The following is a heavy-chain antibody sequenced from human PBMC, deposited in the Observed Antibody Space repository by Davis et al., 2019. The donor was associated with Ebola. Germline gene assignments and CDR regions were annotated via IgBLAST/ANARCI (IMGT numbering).Heavy chain of an antibody. V-gene: IGHV1-2*04. CDR2: INPNSGGT. J-gene: IGHJ5*02. D-gene: IGHD3-22*01. Sequence: AASVKVSCKASGYTFTGYYMHWVRQAPGQGLEWMGWINPNSGGTNYAQKFQGWVTMTRDTSISTAYMELSRLRSDDTAVYYCARDRSSYDSSGYYRWFDPWGQGTLVTVSS. CDR3: ARDRSSYDSSGYYRWFDP. CDR1: GYTFTGYY.